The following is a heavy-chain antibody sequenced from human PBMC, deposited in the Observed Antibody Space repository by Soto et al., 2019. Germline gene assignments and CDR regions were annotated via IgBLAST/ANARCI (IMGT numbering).Heavy chain of an antibody. Sequence: PGESLKISCKGSGYSFTSYWISWVRQMPGKGLEWMGRIDPSDSYTNYSPSFQGHVTISADKSISTAYLQWSSLKASDTAMYYCARQELTYSSSAGVDYWGQGTPVPVS. CDR2: IDPSDSYT. D-gene: IGHD6-6*01. CDR1: GYSFTSYW. CDR3: ARQELTYSSSAGVDY. J-gene: IGHJ4*02. V-gene: IGHV5-10-1*01.